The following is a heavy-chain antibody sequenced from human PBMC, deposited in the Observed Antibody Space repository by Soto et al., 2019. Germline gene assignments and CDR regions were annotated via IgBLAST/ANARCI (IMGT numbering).Heavy chain of an antibody. CDR2: IIPILGIA. CDR3: AREEGDYYGSGSDRGVDP. V-gene: IGHV1-69*08. CDR1: GGTFSSYT. D-gene: IGHD3-10*01. Sequence: QVQLVQSGAEVKKPGSSVKVSCKASGGTFSSYTISWVRQAPGQGLEWMGRIIPILGIANYAQKFQGRVTVTAEKATSRADMELSSLRSEDTAVYYCAREEGDYYGSGSDRGVDPWGQGTLVTVSS. J-gene: IGHJ5*02.